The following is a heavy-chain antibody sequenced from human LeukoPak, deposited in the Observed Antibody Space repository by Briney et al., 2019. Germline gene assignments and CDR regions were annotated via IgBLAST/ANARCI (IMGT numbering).Heavy chain of an antibody. V-gene: IGHV4-39*01. J-gene: IGHJ4*02. Sequence: SETLSLTCTVSGGSISSSSYYWGWIRQPPGKGLEWIGSIYYIGSTYYNPSLKSRVTISVDTSKNQFSLKLSSVTAAGTAVYYCARHLAVTVDYWGQGTLVTVSS. CDR3: ARHLAVTVDY. D-gene: IGHD4-17*01. CDR2: IYYIGST. CDR1: GGSISSSSYY.